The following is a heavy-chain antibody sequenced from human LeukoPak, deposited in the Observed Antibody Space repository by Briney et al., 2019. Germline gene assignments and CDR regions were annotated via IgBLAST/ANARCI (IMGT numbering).Heavy chain of an antibody. Sequence: GGSLRLSCAASGFTISGYWMSWVRQAPGKGPEWVANIRQDGGEFYYVDSVKGRFTISRDNAQNSLSLQMNSLRAEDTAVYYCANALTDYGGNSDPDYWGQGTLVTVSS. D-gene: IGHD4-23*01. V-gene: IGHV3-7*01. CDR1: GFTISGYW. J-gene: IGHJ4*02. CDR3: ANALTDYGGNSDPDY. CDR2: IRQDGGEF.